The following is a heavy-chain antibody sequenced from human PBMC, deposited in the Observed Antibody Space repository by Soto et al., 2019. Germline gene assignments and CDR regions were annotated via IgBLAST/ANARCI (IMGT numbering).Heavy chain of an antibody. CDR2: IYHSGST. CDR3: ARSKRITIFGGGYYYYGMDV. Sequence: KPSETLSLTCAVSGGSISSSNWWSWVRQPPGKGLEWIGEIYHSGSTNYNPSLKSRVTISVDKSKNQFSLKLSSVTAADTAVYYCARSKRITIFGGGYYYYGMDVWGQGTTVTVSS. D-gene: IGHD3-3*01. J-gene: IGHJ6*02. V-gene: IGHV4-4*02. CDR1: GGSISSSNW.